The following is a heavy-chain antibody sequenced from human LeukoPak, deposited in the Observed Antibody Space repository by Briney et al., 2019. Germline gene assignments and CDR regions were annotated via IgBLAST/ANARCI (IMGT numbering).Heavy chain of an antibody. Sequence: PGRSLRLSCAASGFTFSNYAMHWVRQAPGKGLEWVAVISYDGSDKYYADSVKGRFTISRDNSKNTLYLQMNSLRAEDTAVYCCAKDDRRPDYWGQGTLVTVSS. D-gene: IGHD3-22*01. J-gene: IGHJ4*02. CDR3: AKDDRRPDY. V-gene: IGHV3-30-3*01. CDR2: ISYDGSDK. CDR1: GFTFSNYA.